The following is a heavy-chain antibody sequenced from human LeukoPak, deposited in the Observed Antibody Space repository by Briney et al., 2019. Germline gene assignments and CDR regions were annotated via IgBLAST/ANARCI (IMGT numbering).Heavy chain of an antibody. CDR2: IYPGDSDT. CDR1: GYSFTSYW. D-gene: IGHD3-22*01. CDR3: ARIPSSGYPHDAFDI. Sequence: GESLKISCKGSGYSFTSYWIGWVRQMPGKGLEWMGIIYPGDSDTRYSPSFQGQVTISADKSISTAYLQWSSLKASDTAMYYCARIPSSGYPHDAFDIWGQGTMVTVSS. V-gene: IGHV5-51*01. J-gene: IGHJ3*02.